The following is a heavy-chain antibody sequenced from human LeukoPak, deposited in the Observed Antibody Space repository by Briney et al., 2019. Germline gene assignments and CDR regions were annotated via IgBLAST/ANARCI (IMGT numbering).Heavy chain of an antibody. CDR1: GFDFSSNG. V-gene: IGHV3-23*01. Sequence: PGGSLRLSCAASGFDFSSNGMSWVRQAPGKGLEWVSAISGSGGSTYYADSVKGRFTISRDKSKNTLYLQMNRLRAEDTAVYYCAKDMSGSYRPHYFDNWGEGTLVTVSS. CDR2: ISGSGGST. D-gene: IGHD1-26*01. J-gene: IGHJ4*02. CDR3: AKDMSGSYRPHYFDN.